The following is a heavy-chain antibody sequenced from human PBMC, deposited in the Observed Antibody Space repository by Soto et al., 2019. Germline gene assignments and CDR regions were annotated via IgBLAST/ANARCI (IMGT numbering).Heavy chain of an antibody. J-gene: IGHJ2*01. CDR1: GFTFSTYA. D-gene: IGHD3-22*01. V-gene: IGHV3-23*01. CDR3: AKVGSYYEQFDYCYFDL. CDR2: ITRSGDYT. Sequence: EVQLLESGGGLVHPGGSLRLSCAASGFTFSTYAMTWVRQAPGKGLEWVSAITRSGDYTQYADSVKGRFTISRDNSNNTLYLQMISLRAVDTAVYYCAKVGSYYEQFDYCYFDLWGRGTLVTVSS.